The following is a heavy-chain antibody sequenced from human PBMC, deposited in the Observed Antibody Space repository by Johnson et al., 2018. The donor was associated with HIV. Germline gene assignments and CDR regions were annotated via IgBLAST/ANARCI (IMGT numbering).Heavy chain of an antibody. CDR2: IKQDGSEK. J-gene: IGHJ3*01. CDR3: ARDRVYSGSYYSGAFDV. CDR1: GFTFSSYW. Sequence: VQLVESGGNLVQPGGSLRLSCAASGFTFSSYWMSWVRQAPGKGLEWVANIKQDGSEKYYVDSLKGRFTISRDNVKKSLFLQMNGLRADDTAVYYFARDRVYSGSYYSGAFDVWGQGAMVTVSS. D-gene: IGHD1-26*01. V-gene: IGHV3-7*05.